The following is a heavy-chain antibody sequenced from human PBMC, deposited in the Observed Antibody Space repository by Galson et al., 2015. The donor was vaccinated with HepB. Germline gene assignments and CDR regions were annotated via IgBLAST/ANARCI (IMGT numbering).Heavy chain of an antibody. CDR1: GFTFSDYY. CDR2: ISSSGSTI. D-gene: IGHD3-22*01. V-gene: IGHV3-11*01. CDR3: ARDADYYDSSGYQGNYYYGMDV. J-gene: IGHJ6*02. Sequence: SLRLSCAASGFTFSDYYMSWIRLAPGKGLEWVSYISSSGSTIYYADSVKGRFTISRDNAKNSLYLQMNSLRAEDTAVYYCARDADYYDSSGYQGNYYYGMDVWGQGTTVTVSS.